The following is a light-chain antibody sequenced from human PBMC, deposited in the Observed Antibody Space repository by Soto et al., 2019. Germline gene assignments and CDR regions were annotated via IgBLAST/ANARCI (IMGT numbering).Light chain of an antibody. J-gene: IGKJ4*01. CDR3: QQRSNWPPA. Sequence: EIVLTQSPATLSLSPGERATLSCRASQSVSSYLAWYQQKPDQAPRLLIYDASNRATGIPARFSGRGSGTDCTLTISSLEPEDFAVYYCQQRSNWPPAFGGGTKVEIK. CDR1: QSVSSY. V-gene: IGKV3-11*01. CDR2: DAS.